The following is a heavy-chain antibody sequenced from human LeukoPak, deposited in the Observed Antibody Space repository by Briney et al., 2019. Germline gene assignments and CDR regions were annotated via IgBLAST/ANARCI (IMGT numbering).Heavy chain of an antibody. Sequence: GGSLRLSCAASGFRFDDYGMTWVRQAPGKGLEWVSGINWNGIRTGYADSVKGRFTISRDNVKNSLYLQMNSLRAEDTAFYYCARAPLTRYWYESSFDHDTFYYYMDVWGKGTTVTVSS. CDR2: INWNGIRT. CDR3: ARAPLTRYWYESSFDHDTFYYYMDV. J-gene: IGHJ6*03. V-gene: IGHV3-20*04. CDR1: GFRFDDYG. D-gene: IGHD3-22*01.